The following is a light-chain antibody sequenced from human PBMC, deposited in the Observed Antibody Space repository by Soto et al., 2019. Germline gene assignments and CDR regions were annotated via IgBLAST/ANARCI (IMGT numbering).Light chain of an antibody. Sequence: EIVLTQSPGTLSLSPGERATLSCRASQTVSSGYLAWYQQKPGQAPRLLIYGASNRATGIPDRFSGSGSGTDFTLTIRRLEPEDFAVYYCQHYGNSPPYTFGQGTRLGI. CDR1: QTVSSGY. V-gene: IGKV3-20*01. CDR2: GAS. J-gene: IGKJ2*01. CDR3: QHYGNSPPYT.